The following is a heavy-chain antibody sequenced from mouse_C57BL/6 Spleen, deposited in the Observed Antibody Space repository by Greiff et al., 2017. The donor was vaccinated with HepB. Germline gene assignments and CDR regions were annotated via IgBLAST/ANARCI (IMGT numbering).Heavy chain of an antibody. CDR3: ARRDYDGGFAY. CDR1: GYTFTSYW. V-gene: IGHV1-64*01. Sequence: QVQLKQPGAELVKPGASVKLSCKASGYTFTSYWMHWVKQRPGQGLEWIGMIHPNSGSTNYNEKFKSKATLTVDKSSSTAYMQLSSLTSEDSAVYYCARRDYDGGFAYWGQGTLVTVSA. CDR2: IHPNSGST. J-gene: IGHJ3*01. D-gene: IGHD2-4*01.